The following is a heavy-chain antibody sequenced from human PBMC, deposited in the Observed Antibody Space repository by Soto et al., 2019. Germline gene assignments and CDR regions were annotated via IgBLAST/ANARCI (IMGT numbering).Heavy chain of an antibody. D-gene: IGHD3-10*01. J-gene: IGHJ5*02. V-gene: IGHV1-24*01. CDR2: FDPEDGET. CDR1: GYTLTELS. Sequence: GASVKVSCKVSGYTLTELSMHWVRQAPGKGLEWMGGFDPEDGETIYAQKFQGRVTMTKDTSTSTAYMELRSLRSDDTAVYYCARFLLWFGEPDPWGQGTLVTVSS. CDR3: ARFLLWFGEPDP.